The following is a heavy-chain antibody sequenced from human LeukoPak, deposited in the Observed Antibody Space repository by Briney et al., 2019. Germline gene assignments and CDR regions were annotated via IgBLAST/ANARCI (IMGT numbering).Heavy chain of an antibody. J-gene: IGHJ4*02. CDR3: AKVKVVVVVASRAPFDY. D-gene: IGHD2-2*01. CDR2: ISGSGGST. CDR1: GFTFSTYA. Sequence: GGSLRLSCAASGFTFSTYAMSWVRQAPGKGLEWVSAISGSGGSTYYADSVKGRFTISRDNSKNTLYLQMNSLRAEDTAVYYCAKVKVVVVVASRAPFDYWGQGTLDTVSS. V-gene: IGHV3-23*01.